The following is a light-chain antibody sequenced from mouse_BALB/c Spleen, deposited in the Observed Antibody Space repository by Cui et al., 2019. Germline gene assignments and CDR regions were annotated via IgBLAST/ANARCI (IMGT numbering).Light chain of an antibody. V-gene: IGKV4-70*01. CDR3: HQRSSYPYT. CDR2: DTA. J-gene: IGKJ2*01. Sequence: QIVLTQTPAIMSASPGEKDTMTSSASSSISYMHWYQQKPGTYPKRWIYDTAKLASGVPARFSGSGSGTSYSLTISSMEAEDAATYYCHQRSSYPYTFGGGTKLEIK. CDR1: SSISY.